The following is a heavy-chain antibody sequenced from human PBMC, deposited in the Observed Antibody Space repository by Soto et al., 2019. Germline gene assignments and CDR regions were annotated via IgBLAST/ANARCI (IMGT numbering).Heavy chain of an antibody. CDR1: GFSLSTSGMC. CDR3: ARTRHDYGDYVVSYYYLDV. D-gene: IGHD4-17*01. V-gene: IGHV2-70*11. Sequence: SGPTLVNPTQTLTLTCTFSGFSLSTSGMCVSWIRQPPGKALEWLARIDWDDDKYYSTSLKTRLTISKDTSKNQVVLTMTNMDPVDTATYYCARTRHDYGDYVVSYYYLDVWGKGTTVTFSS. J-gene: IGHJ6*03. CDR2: IDWDDDK.